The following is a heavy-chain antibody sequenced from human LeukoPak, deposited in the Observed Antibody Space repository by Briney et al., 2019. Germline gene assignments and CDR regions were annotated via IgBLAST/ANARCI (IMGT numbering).Heavy chain of an antibody. D-gene: IGHD6-19*01. CDR3: ARGFSSGWLDY. CDR2: TYYRSKWYN. V-gene: IGHV6-1*01. CDR1: GDXVSSKNAA. Sequence: SQTLSVTCAISGDXVSSKNAAWTWLRQSPSRGLEWLGRTYYRSKWYNDNAESVKGRISINPDTSKNQFSLQLNSVTPEDTAVYYCARGFSSGWLDYWGRGTLVTVSS. J-gene: IGHJ4*02.